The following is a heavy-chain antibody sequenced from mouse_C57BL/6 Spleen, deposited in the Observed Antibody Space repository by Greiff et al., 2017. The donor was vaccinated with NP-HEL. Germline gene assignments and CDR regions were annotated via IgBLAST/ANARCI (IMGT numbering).Heavy chain of an antibody. J-gene: IGHJ3*01. V-gene: IGHV1-76*01. CDR3: ARCDYDWAWFAY. Sequence: QVQLQQSGAELVRPGASVKLSCKASGYTFTDYYINWVKQRPGQGLEWIARIYPGSGNTYYNEKFKGKATLTAEKSSSTAYMQLSSLTSEDSAVYFCARCDYDWAWFAYWGQGTLVTVSA. CDR2: IYPGSGNT. D-gene: IGHD2-4*01. CDR1: GYTFTDYY.